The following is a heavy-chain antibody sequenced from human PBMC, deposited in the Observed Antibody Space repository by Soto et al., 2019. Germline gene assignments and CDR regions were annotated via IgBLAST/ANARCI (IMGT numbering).Heavy chain of an antibody. CDR2: VFYTGRA. Sequence: SGTLSLTCTVAVGSRASYYWGWIRQPPGKGLEWIGYVFYTGRANYNASLKSRVSISLDTSNYQFSLKLSSVTAADTAVYYCARDGDGRMTTNPYYYNGMDVWGPGTTVT. CDR1: VGSRASYY. J-gene: IGHJ6*02. V-gene: IGHV4-59*01. D-gene: IGHD4-4*01. CDR3: ARDGDGRMTTNPYYYNGMDV.